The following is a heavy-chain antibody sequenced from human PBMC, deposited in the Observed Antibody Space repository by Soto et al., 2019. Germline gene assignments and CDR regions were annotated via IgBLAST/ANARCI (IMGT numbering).Heavy chain of an antibody. J-gene: IGHJ6*02. CDR1: GGSISSYY. D-gene: IGHD6-19*01. CDR3: AIDNSSGWFPRGYYGMDV. Sequence: SETLSLTCTVSGGSISSYYWSWIRQPPGKGLEWIGYFYSSGSTNYNPSLKSRVTMSVDTSKNQFSLKLSSVTAADTAVYYCAIDNSSGWFPRGYYGMDVWGQGTTVTV. CDR2: FYSSGST. V-gene: IGHV4-59*01.